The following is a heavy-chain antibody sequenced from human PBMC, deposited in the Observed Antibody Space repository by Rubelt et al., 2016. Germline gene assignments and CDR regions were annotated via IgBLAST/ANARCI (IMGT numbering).Heavy chain of an antibody. D-gene: IGHD6-13*01. CDR3: VSSSLDY. CDR1: GFTLSRYW. Sequence: EVQLVESGGGLVQPGGSLRLSCAASGFTLSRYWMHWVRQAPGKGLVWVSRINSDGSNTSYADSVKGRFTISRDNAKNKLYLQMNRLRAEDTAVYYCVSSSLDYWGQGTLVTVSS. J-gene: IGHJ4*02. CDR2: INSDGSNT. V-gene: IGHV3-74*01.